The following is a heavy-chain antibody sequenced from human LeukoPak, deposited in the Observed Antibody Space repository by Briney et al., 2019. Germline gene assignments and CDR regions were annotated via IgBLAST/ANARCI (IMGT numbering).Heavy chain of an antibody. CDR1: GFTFSSYA. V-gene: IGHV3-64*01. CDR2: ISSNGGST. Sequence: PGGSLRLSCAASGFTFSSYAMHWVRQAPGKGLEYVSAISSNGGSTYYANSVKGRFTISRDNSKNTLYLQMGSLRAEDMAVYYCARLRGGNSDYWGQGTLVTVSS. D-gene: IGHD4-23*01. CDR3: ARLRGGNSDY. J-gene: IGHJ4*02.